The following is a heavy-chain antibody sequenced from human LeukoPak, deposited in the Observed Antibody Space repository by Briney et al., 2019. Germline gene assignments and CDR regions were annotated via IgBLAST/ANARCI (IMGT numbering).Heavy chain of an antibody. CDR1: GGSISSGSYY. D-gene: IGHD5-24*01. CDR3: ARDGEMATGDDY. J-gene: IGHJ4*02. Sequence: KPSETLSLTCTVSGGSISSGSYYWSWIRQPAGKGLEWIGRIYTSGSTNYNPSLKSRVTISVDTSKNQFSLKLSSVTAADTAVYYCARDGEMATGDDYWGQGTLVTVSS. CDR2: IYTSGST. V-gene: IGHV4-61*02.